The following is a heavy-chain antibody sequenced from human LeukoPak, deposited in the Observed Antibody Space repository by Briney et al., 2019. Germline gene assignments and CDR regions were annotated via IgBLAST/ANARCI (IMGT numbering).Heavy chain of an antibody. J-gene: IGHJ5*02. Sequence: SQTLSLTCTVSGGSISSGSYYWSWIRQPAGKGLEWIGRIYTSGSTNYNPSLKSRVTISYTSKNQFSLRLNSVTATDTAVYYCARLNKPGWFDPWGQGTLVTVSS. CDR2: IYTSGST. V-gene: IGHV4-61*02. D-gene: IGHD1-14*01. CDR3: ARLNKPGWFDP. CDR1: GGSISSGSYY.